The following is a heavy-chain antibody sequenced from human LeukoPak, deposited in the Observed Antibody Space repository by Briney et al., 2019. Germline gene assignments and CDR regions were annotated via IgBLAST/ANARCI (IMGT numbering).Heavy chain of an antibody. CDR2: TYYRSKWYN. D-gene: IGHD6-19*01. CDR1: GDSVSSNSAT. J-gene: IGHJ3*02. CDR3: ARDPAYSSGWTRNAFDI. V-gene: IGHV6-1*01. Sequence: SQTLSLTCAISGDSVSSNSATWNWIRQSPSRGLEWLGRTYYRSKWYNDYVVSIKGRITINPDTAKNQFSLHLNSVTPEDTAVYYYARDPAYSSGWTRNAFDIWGQGTMVTVSS.